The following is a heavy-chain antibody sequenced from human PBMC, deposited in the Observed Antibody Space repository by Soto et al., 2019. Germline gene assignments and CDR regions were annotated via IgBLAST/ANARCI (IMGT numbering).Heavy chain of an antibody. CDR2: IIPIFGTA. V-gene: IGHV1-69*06. CDR1: GGTFSSYA. CDR3: ARDHYDSSGYDAFDI. J-gene: IGHJ3*02. Sequence: ASVKVSCKASGGTFSSYAISWVRQAPGQGLEWMGGIIPIFGTANYAQKFQGRVTITADKSTSTAYMELSSLRSEDTAVYYCARDHYDSSGYDAFDIWGQGTVVTVSS. D-gene: IGHD3-22*01.